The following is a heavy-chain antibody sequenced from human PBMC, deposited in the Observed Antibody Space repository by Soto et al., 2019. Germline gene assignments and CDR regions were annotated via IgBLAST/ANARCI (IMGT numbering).Heavy chain of an antibody. J-gene: IGHJ6*02. CDR2: IYSRGTT. Sequence: SSETLSLTCSVSGGTISSYYWSWIRQPPGKGLEWIGYIYSRGTTSYNPSLRSRATILVDTSKNQFSLRLISVTATDTAVYYCATGRISRGLDVWGQGTTVTVSS. V-gene: IGHV4-59*12. CDR1: GGTISSYY. CDR3: ATGRISRGLDV.